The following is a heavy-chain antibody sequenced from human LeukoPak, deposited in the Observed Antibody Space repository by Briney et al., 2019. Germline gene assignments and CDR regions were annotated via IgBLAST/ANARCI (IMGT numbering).Heavy chain of an antibody. Sequence: GESLKISCKGSGYSFTCYWIGWVRQMPGKGLEWMGIIYPGDSDTRYSPSFQGQVTISADKSISTAYLQWSSLKASDTAMYYCARHGTSDGYNFDYWGQGTLVTVSS. V-gene: IGHV5-51*01. CDR3: ARHGTSDGYNFDY. J-gene: IGHJ4*02. D-gene: IGHD5-12*01. CDR1: GYSFTCYW. CDR2: IYPGDSDT.